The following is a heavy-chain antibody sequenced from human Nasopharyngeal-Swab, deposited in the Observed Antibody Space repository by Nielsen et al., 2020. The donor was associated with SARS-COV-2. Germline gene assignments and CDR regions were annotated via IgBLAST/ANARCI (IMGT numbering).Heavy chain of an antibody. J-gene: IGHJ4*02. CDR2: INPYSGDT. V-gene: IGHV1-2*02. D-gene: IGHD3-22*01. CDR1: GYTFTDYY. CDR3: ARDYYDNYDSDY. Sequence: SVKVSCKTSGYTFTDYYIHWVRQVPGQGLEWVGCINPYSGDTKYAQKFQGRVTVTRDTSRSTAYIEMSRLRSDDTAVYYCARDYYDNYDSDYWGQGTLVTVSS.